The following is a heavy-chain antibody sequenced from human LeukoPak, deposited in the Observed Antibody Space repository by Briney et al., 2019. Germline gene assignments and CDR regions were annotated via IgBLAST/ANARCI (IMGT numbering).Heavy chain of an antibody. J-gene: IGHJ4*02. CDR3: AKGTYYYDSSGYYGGYYFDY. CDR1: GFTFSSYG. V-gene: IGHV3-30*02. CDR2: IHHDGSNK. Sequence: GGSLRLSCAASGFTFSSYGMHWVRQAPGKGLDWVAFIHHDGSNKYYADSVRGRFTISRDNAKNSLYLQMNSLRAEDTAVYYCAKGTYYYDSSGYYGGYYFDYWGQGTLVTVSS. D-gene: IGHD3-22*01.